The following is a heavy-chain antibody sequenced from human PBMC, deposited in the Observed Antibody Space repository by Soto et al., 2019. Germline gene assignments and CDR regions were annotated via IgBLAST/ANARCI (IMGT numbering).Heavy chain of an antibody. CDR1: GFTFSSYW. D-gene: IGHD3-22*01. CDR3: ARGDYHDTSGPFSDAFDI. V-gene: IGHV3-7*04. J-gene: IGHJ3*02. CDR2: IRQDGSQK. Sequence: HPGGSLRLSCAASGFTFSSYWMSWVRQAPGKGLEWVANIRQDGSQKWYGDSLKGRFTISRDNPKNSLYLQMNSLRVEDTAVYYCARGDYHDTSGPFSDAFDIWGQGTMVTVSS.